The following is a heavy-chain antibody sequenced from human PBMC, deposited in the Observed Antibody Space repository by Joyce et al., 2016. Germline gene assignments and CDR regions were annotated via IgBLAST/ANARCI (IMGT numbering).Heavy chain of an antibody. CDR3: ARGGIYTSTWSPYDS. V-gene: IGHV1-69*01. J-gene: IGHJ4*02. D-gene: IGHD6-6*01. CDR2: IMPTSDTP. CDR1: GGSVSNNA. Sequence: QVQLVQSGAEVKKPGSSVRVSCPASGGSVSNNAISWVRQAPGHGLEGLGGIMPTSDTPKNARKVRDRVTSTADASSSTAYMVLTNLTYEDTALYYCARGGIYTSTWSPYDSWGQGTLVTVSS.